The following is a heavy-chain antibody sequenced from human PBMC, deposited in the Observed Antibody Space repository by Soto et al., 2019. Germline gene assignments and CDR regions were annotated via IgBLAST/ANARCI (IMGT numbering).Heavy chain of an antibody. CDR1: GFTFSSYA. J-gene: IGHJ4*02. V-gene: IGHV3-30-3*01. CDR3: ARGNCSGGSCYYFDY. D-gene: IGHD2-15*01. Sequence: QVQLVESGGGVVQPGRSLRLSCAASGFTFSSYAMHWVRQAPGKGLEWVAVISYDGSNKYYADSVKGRFTISRDNSKNRLYLQMNSLRAEDTAVYSCARGNCSGGSCYYFDYWGQGTLVTVSS. CDR2: ISYDGSNK.